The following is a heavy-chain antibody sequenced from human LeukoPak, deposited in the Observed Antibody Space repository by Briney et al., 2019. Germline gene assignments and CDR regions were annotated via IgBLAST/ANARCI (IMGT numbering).Heavy chain of an antibody. CDR1: GFTFDDYA. D-gene: IGHD6-13*01. Sequence: PGGSLRLSCAASGFTFDDYAMHWVRQAPGKGLEWVSGISWNSGSIGYADSVKGRFTISRDNAKNSLHLQMNSLRAEDTALYYCAKDIAAAGTLGYFQHWGQGTLVTVSS. CDR3: AKDIAAAGTLGYFQH. J-gene: IGHJ1*01. V-gene: IGHV3-9*01. CDR2: ISWNSGSI.